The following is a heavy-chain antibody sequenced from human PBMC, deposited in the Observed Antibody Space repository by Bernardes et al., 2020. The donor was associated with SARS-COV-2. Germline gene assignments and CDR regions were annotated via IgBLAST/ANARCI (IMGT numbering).Heavy chain of an antibody. Sequence: GESLKISCKGSGYSFTSYWIGWVRQMPGKGLESMGIIYPGDSDTRYSPSFQGQVTISVDKSINTAYLQWSGLKASDTAMYYCARLGVSSISSDGFDSWGPGTMVTVSS. CDR2: IYPGDSDT. J-gene: IGHJ3*02. CDR3: ARLGVSSISSDGFDS. CDR1: GYSFTSYW. V-gene: IGHV5-51*01. D-gene: IGHD6-6*01.